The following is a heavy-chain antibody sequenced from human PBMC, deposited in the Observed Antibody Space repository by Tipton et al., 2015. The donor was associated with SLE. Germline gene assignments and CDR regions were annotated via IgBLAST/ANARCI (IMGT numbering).Heavy chain of an antibody. J-gene: IGHJ4*02. CDR1: GGSINNYY. Sequence: TLSLTCSVSGGSINNYYWSWIRQPPGKGLEWIGYIHQNGSTIYTPSLKSRVTISIDTSKKQFSLKLSSVTAADTAVYYCAKDSGTYYFDFWGQGVLVNVSS. D-gene: IGHD1-26*01. CDR3: AKDSGTYYFDF. CDR2: IHQNGST. V-gene: IGHV4-59*01.